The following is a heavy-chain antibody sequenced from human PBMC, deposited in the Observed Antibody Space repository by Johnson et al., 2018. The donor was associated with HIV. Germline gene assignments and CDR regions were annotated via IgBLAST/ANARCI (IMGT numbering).Heavy chain of an antibody. CDR1: GFTFDDYA. D-gene: IGHD6-19*01. V-gene: IGHV3-20*04. CDR3: ARRGGSGWSAFDI. CDR2: INWNGDSP. J-gene: IGHJ3*02. Sequence: VQLVESGGGVVQPGRSLRLSCAASGFTFDDYAMHWVRQAPGKGLEWISGINWNGDSPGYADSVKGRFTISRDNAKNSLYLQMNSLRAEDTALYYCARRGGSGWSAFDIWGQGTIVTVSS.